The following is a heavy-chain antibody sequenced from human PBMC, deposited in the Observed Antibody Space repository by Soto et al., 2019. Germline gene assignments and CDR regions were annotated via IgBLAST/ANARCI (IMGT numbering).Heavy chain of an antibody. CDR1: GGSISSYY. CDR3: AAPPPY. J-gene: IGHJ4*02. Sequence: ETLSLTCTVSGGSISSYYWNWIRQPPGKGLEWIGYIYNSGNTNYNPSLRSRVTISVDTSKNQFSLKLTSVTAADTAVYYCAAPPPYWGQGTLVTVSS. V-gene: IGHV4-59*01. CDR2: IYNSGNT. D-gene: IGHD6-6*01.